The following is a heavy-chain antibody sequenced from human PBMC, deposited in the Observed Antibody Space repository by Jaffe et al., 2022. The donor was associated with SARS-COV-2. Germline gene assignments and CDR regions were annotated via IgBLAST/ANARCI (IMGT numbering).Heavy chain of an antibody. CDR2: INPKTGSP. CDR1: GYIFANYG. V-gene: IGHV7-4-1*02. D-gene: IGHD3-10*01. J-gene: IGHJ4*02. CDR3: ARVSHRYGKLLPFDY. Sequence: QVQLVQSGSELKKPGASVKVSCKASGYIFANYGLNWVRQAPGQGLEWMGWINPKTGSPTYAQGFTGRFVFSLDTSVTTTFLQISSLKPEDTAVYYCARVSHRYGKLLPFDYWGQGTLVTVSS.